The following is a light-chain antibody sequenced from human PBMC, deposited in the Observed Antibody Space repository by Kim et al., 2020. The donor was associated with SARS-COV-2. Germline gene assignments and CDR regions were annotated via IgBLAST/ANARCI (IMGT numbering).Light chain of an antibody. V-gene: IGLV3-21*04. CDR2: YDS. CDR1: NIGSKS. Sequence: SYELTQPPSVSVAPGKTARITCGGNNIGSKSVHWYQQKPGQAPVLVIYYDSDRPSGIPERFSGSNSGNTATLTISRVEAGDEADYYCQVWGSSSDQPVF. CDR3: QVWGSSSDQPV. J-gene: IGLJ3*02.